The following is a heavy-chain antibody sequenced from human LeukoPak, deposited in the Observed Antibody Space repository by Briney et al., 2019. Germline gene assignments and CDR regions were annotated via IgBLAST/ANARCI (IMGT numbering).Heavy chain of an antibody. V-gene: IGHV3-23*01. CDR2: ISISGGST. CDR3: AKLIVQQLVFDY. CDR1: GFTFSSYA. D-gene: IGHD6-13*01. J-gene: IGHJ4*02. Sequence: GGSLRLSCAASGFTFSSYAMGWVRQAPGRGLEWVSSISISGGSTYYADSVKGRFTISRDNSKNTLFLQMSSLGAEDTAVYYCAKLIVQQLVFDYWGQGTLVTVSS.